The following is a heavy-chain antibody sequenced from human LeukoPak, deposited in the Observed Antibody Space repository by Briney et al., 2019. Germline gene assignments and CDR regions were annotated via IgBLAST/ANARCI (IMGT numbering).Heavy chain of an antibody. J-gene: IGHJ6*02. CDR1: GFTFDDYA. V-gene: IGHV3-9*01. D-gene: IGHD3-22*01. CDR3: AKAGDSSGHYGMDV. Sequence: PGGSLRLSCAASGFTFDDYAMHWVRQAPGKGLEWVSGISWNSGSIGYADSVKGRFTIPRDNAKNSLYLQMNSLRAEDTALYYCAKAGDSSGHYGMDVWGQGTTVTVSS. CDR2: ISWNSGSI.